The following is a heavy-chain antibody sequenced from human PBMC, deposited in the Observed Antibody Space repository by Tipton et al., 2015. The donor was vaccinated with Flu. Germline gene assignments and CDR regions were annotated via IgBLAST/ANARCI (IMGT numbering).Heavy chain of an antibody. V-gene: IGHV4-39*07. D-gene: IGHD3-22*01. CDR1: GDSIRSSNYY. Sequence: TLSLTCGVSGDSIRSSNYYWGWIRQPPGKGLEWIGNTFHSGNTYLNPSLKSRVTISIDTSKDQFSLKLGSVPAADTAVYYCARDGWGYDGMDVWGQGTTVTVSS. CDR3: ARDGWGYDGMDV. J-gene: IGHJ6*02. CDR2: TFHSGNT.